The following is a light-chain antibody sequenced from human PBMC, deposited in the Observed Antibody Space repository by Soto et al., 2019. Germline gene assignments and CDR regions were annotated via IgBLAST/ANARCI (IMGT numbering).Light chain of an antibody. V-gene: IGKV3-20*01. CDR3: QQYGSSPRT. J-gene: IGKJ1*01. CDR2: GAS. CDR1: QSVSSN. Sequence: EIVLTQSPATLSLSPGERATLSCPTSQSVSSNLAWYQQNPGQAPRLLIYGASSRATGIPDRFSGSGSGTDFTLTISRLEPEDLAVYYCQQYGSSPRTFGQGTKVDIK.